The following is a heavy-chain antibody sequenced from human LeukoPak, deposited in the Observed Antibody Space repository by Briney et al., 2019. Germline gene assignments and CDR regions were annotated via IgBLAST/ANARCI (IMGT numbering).Heavy chain of an antibody. D-gene: IGHD3-22*01. V-gene: IGHV3-23*01. J-gene: IGHJ1*01. CDR2: ISGSGGST. Sequence: GGSLRLSCAASGFTFSSYAMSWVRQAPGKGLEWVSAISGSGGSTYYADSVKGRFTISRDNSKNTLYLQMNSLRAEDTAVYYCARDAADYYDSSGQNARYPHWGQGTLVTVSS. CDR3: ARDAADYYDSSGQNARYPH. CDR1: GFTFSSYA.